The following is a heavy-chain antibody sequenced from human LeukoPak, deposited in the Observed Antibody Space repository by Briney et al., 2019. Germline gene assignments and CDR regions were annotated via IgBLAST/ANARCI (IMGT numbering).Heavy chain of an antibody. D-gene: IGHD2-15*01. CDR3: ARRQVVVSATREDWFDL. J-gene: IGHJ5*02. V-gene: IGHV5-51*01. Sequence: GESLKISCKGSGYIFTSNWIGGVRQMPGKGLEWMGFIYPGDSDTRYSPSFQGQVTISADKSISTAYLQWSSLKASDTAMYYCARRQVVVSATREDWFDLWGQGTLVTVSS. CDR2: IYPGDSDT. CDR1: GYIFTSNW.